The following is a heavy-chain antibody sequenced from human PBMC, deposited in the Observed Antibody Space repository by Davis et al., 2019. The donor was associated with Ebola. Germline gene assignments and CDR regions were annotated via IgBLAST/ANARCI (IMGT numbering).Heavy chain of an antibody. V-gene: IGHV6-1*01. Sequence: PSETLSLTCAISGDSVSVNSGGWNWIRQSPSGGLEWLGRTYYNSKWYHDYAVSVKSRITINPDTSKNQLSLQLNSVTPEDTALYYCARGWLRAGMDVWGEGTTVTVPS. CDR3: ARGWLRAGMDV. CDR1: GDSVSVNSGG. CDR2: TYYNSKWYH. J-gene: IGHJ6*04. D-gene: IGHD5-18*01.